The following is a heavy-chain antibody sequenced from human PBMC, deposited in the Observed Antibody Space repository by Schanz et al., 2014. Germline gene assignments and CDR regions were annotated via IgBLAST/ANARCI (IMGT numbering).Heavy chain of an antibody. V-gene: IGHV4-31*03. Sequence: QVQLQESGPGLVKPSQTLSLTCNVSGDSMSSGGYYWNWIRQHPGKGLEWIGYIYDSGNTYYNPSLKSRVTMSIDTAENQFSLNLRSVTGADTAVYYCARLVGPSFYYGMDVGGQGTTVTVSS. CDR1: GDSMSSGGYY. D-gene: IGHD2-15*01. J-gene: IGHJ6*02. CDR2: IYDSGNT. CDR3: ARLVGPSFYYGMDV.